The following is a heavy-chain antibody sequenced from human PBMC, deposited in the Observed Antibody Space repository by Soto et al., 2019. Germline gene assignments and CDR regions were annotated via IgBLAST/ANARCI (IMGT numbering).Heavy chain of an antibody. CDR3: TTYSGSYSYDN. CDR2: IKSKTNGGTI. J-gene: IGHJ4*02. D-gene: IGHD3-16*01. V-gene: IGHV3-15*01. Sequence: GGSLRLSCAASGFTFSNAWMSWVRQAPGKGLEWVGRIKSKTNGGTIDYAAPVKGRFTISRDDSKNTLYLQMNSLQTEDTAVYYCTTYSGSYSYDNWGQGTLVTVSS. CDR1: GFTFSNAW.